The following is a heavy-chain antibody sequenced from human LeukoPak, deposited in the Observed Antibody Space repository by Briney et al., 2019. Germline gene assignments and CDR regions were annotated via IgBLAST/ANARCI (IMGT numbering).Heavy chain of an antibody. CDR3: ARGAYYYDSSGLLYFDY. CDR2: IYTSGST. J-gene: IGHJ4*02. D-gene: IGHD3-22*01. V-gene: IGHV4-4*07. Sequence: SETLSLTCTVSGGSISSYSWSWIRQPAGKGLEWIGRIYTSGSTNYNPSLKSRVTMSVDTSKNQFSLKLSSVTAADTAVYYCARGAYYYDSSGLLYFDYWGQGTLVTVSS. CDR1: GGSISSYS.